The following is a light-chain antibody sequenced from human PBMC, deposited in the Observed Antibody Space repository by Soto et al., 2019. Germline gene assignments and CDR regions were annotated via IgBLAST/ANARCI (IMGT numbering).Light chain of an antibody. CDR2: YAS. J-gene: IGKJ5*01. CDR3: QQYNDWPPIT. Sequence: EIMMTQSPATLSVSPGERVTLSCRASQSVGNNLSWYQQQPGQVPRLLIYYASTRATGIPARFSGSGSGTEFTLTISRLQSEDFALYYFQQYNDWPPITFGQGTRLEIK. CDR1: QSVGNN. V-gene: IGKV3-15*01.